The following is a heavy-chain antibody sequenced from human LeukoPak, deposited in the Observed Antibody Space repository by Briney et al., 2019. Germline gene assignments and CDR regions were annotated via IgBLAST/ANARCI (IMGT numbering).Heavy chain of an antibody. V-gene: IGHV4-30-2*01. Sequence: SQTLSLTCAVSGGSISSGGYFWSWIRQPPGKGLEWIGYIYHSGSTYYNPSLKSRVTISVDRSKNQFSLKLSSVTAADTAVYYCARLTLGGAFDYWGQGTLVTVSS. CDR2: IYHSGST. CDR3: ARLTLGGAFDY. J-gene: IGHJ4*02. CDR1: GGSISSGGYF. D-gene: IGHD3-16*01.